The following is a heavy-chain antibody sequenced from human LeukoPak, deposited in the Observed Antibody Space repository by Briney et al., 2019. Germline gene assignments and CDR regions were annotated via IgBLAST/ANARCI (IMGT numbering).Heavy chain of an antibody. CDR1: GFTFSSYG. D-gene: IGHD2-2*01. CDR3: AKDLRYCSGTSCYEASGMDV. V-gene: IGHV3-30*18. J-gene: IGHJ6*02. Sequence: PGGSLRLSCAASGFTFSSYGMHWVRQAPGKGLEWVAAISYDGSDKYYADSVKGRFTISKDNSKNTLSLQMNSLRAEDTAVFFCAKDLRYCSGTSCYEASGMDVWGQGTTVTVS. CDR2: ISYDGSDK.